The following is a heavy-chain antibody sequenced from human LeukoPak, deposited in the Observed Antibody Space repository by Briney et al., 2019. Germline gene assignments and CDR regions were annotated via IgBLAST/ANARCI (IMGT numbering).Heavy chain of an antibody. Sequence: SGGSLRLSCAASGFTVSSNYMSWVRQAPGKGLEWVSVIYSGGSTYYADSVKGRFTISRDNSKNTLYLQMNSLRAEDTAVYYCAYGGNSPYYYYGMDVWGQGTTVTVSS. V-gene: IGHV3-53*01. CDR2: IYSGGST. J-gene: IGHJ6*02. CDR1: GFTVSSNY. CDR3: AYGGNSPYYYYGMDV. D-gene: IGHD4-23*01.